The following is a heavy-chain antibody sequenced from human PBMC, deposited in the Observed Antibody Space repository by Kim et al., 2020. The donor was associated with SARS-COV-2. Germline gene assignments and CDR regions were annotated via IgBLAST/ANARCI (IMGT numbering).Heavy chain of an antibody. CDR3: ARESLYYYGSGSYWPYFDY. D-gene: IGHD3-10*01. Sequence: SRVTISVDTSKSQFSLKLSSVTAADTAVYYCARESLYYYGSGSYWPYFDYWGQGTLVTVSS. V-gene: IGHV4-31*02. J-gene: IGHJ4*02.